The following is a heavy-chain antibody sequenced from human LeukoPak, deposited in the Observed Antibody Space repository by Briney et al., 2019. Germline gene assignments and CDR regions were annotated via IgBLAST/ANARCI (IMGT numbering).Heavy chain of an antibody. CDR1: GVSFSGYY. CDR2: INHSGST. V-gene: IGHV4-34*01. D-gene: IGHD6-19*01. J-gene: IGHJ4*02. CDR3: ARHNSGWYSMDY. Sequence: SETLSLTCAVYGVSFSGYYWSWIRQPPGKGLEWIGEINHSGSTNYNPSLKSRVTISVDTSKNQFSLKLSSVTAADTAVYYCARHNSGWYSMDYWGQGTLVTVSS.